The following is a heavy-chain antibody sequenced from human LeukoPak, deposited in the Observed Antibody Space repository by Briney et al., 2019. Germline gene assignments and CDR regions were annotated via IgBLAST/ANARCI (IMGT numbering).Heavy chain of an antibody. CDR2: HSSSGGYT. Sequence: KTGGSLRLSCAVSGFTFRTYSMNWVRQAPGKGLEWVSSHSSSGGYTNYADSVKGRFTISRDNAKNSLFLQMNSLRVEDTAVYYCAKDLDYANWFDPWGQGTLVTVSS. J-gene: IGHJ5*02. CDR3: AKDLDYANWFDP. D-gene: IGHD4-17*01. V-gene: IGHV3-21*06. CDR1: GFTFRTYS.